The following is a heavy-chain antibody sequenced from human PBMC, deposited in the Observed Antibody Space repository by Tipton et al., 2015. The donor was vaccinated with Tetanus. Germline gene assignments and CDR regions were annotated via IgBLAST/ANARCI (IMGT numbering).Heavy chain of an antibody. CDR2: IYYSGST. V-gene: IGHV4-39*01. Sequence: SGGSISSSSYYWGWIRQPPGKGLEWIGSIYYSGSTYYNPSLKSRVTISVDTSKNQFSLKLSSVTAADTAVYYCARHHQTYYDFWSGSRDLDNWFDPWGQGTLVTVSS. CDR1: GGSISSSSYY. J-gene: IGHJ5*02. CDR3: ARHHQTYYDFWSGSRDLDNWFDP. D-gene: IGHD3-3*01.